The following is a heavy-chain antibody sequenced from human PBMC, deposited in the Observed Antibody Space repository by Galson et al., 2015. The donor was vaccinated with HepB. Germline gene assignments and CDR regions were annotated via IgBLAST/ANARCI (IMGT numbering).Heavy chain of an antibody. Sequence: SVKVSCKASGGTFSSYTISWVRQAPGQGLEWMGRIIPILGIANYAQKFQGRVTITADKSTSTAYMELSSLRSEDTAVYYCASGGEYYYGSGSYSDYGMDVWGQGTTVTVSS. CDR3: ASGGEYYYGSGSYSDYGMDV. V-gene: IGHV1-69*02. D-gene: IGHD3-10*01. CDR2: IIPILGIA. J-gene: IGHJ6*02. CDR1: GGTFSSYT.